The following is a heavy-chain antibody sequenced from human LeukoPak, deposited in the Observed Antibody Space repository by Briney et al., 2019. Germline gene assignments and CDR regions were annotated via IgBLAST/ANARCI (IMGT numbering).Heavy chain of an antibody. J-gene: IGHJ6*03. V-gene: IGHV3-66*01. Sequence: PGGSLRLSCAASGFTVSSNYMSWVRQAPGKGLEWVSVIYSGGSTYYSDSVKGRFTISRDNSKNTLYLQMNSLRAEDTAVYYCARVSGSYHRNYYYYYMDVWGKGTTVTVSS. CDR2: IYSGGST. CDR1: GFTVSSNY. CDR3: ARVSGSYHRNYYYYYMDV. D-gene: IGHD1-26*01.